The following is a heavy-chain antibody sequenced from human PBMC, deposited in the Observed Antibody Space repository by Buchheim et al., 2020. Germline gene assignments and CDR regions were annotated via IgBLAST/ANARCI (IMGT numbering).Heavy chain of an antibody. CDR1: GGTFSDYS. Sequence: QVQLEQSGAEVKTPGSSVKVSCKISGGTFSDYSISWVRQAPGQGLEWMGGLIPFIGTGNYAQKFQGRVTITADESTRTAYIELSSLRSEDTAVYYCARDLYSGFDKGLHNYYYMDVWGKGTT. V-gene: IGHV1-69*01. D-gene: IGHD5-12*01. CDR2: LIPFIGTG. J-gene: IGHJ6*03. CDR3: ARDLYSGFDKGLHNYYYMDV.